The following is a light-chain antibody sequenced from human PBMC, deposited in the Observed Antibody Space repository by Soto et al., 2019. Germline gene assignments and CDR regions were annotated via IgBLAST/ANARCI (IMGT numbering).Light chain of an antibody. V-gene: IGKV1-39*01. J-gene: IGKJ1*01. Sequence: DIQITQSPSSLSASIGDTVTISCRASQTINTYLNWYQQKPGKAPKLLIYAASILQSGVPSRFSGSGSGTDFTLTINSLQREHFATYYCQQSYRTPRTFGQGTKVDIK. CDR1: QTINTY. CDR2: AAS. CDR3: QQSYRTPRT.